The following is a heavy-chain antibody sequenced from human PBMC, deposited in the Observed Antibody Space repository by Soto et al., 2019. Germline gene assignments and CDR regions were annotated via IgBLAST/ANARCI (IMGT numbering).Heavy chain of an antibody. V-gene: IGHV1-24*01. CDR2: FDPEDGET. D-gene: IGHD6-6*01. CDR3: ARHLQAHY. CDR1: GYSLTKLS. Sequence: GAAVKVSCEVSGYSLTKLSMYWVRQAPGKGLEWMGGFDPEDGETIYAQKFQGRVTITRDTSASTAYMELSSLRSDDTAVYYCARHLQAHYWG. J-gene: IGHJ4*01.